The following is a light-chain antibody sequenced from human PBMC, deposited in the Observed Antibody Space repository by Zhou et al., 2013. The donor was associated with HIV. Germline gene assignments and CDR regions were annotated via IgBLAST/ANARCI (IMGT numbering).Light chain of an antibody. Sequence: DIQMTQSPSSLSASVGDRVTITCRASQSISSYLNWYQQKPGKAPKLLIFGASKLQSGVPSRFSGSASGTDFTLTISSLQPEDFATYYCQQSYSFPRSFGQGTTVEV. V-gene: IGKV1-39*01. CDR1: QSISSY. CDR2: GAS. J-gene: IGKJ1*01. CDR3: QQSYSFPRS.